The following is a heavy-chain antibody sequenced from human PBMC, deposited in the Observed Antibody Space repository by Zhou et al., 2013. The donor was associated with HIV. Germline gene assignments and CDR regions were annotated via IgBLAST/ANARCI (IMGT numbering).Heavy chain of an antibody. CDR1: GGTFSIYA. D-gene: IGHD2-21*02. CDR3: AREDLVPCGTDCYSSHFQQ. CDR2: IIPIFGTA. J-gene: IGHJ1*01. Sequence: QVQLVQSGAEVKKPGSSVKVSCKASGGTFSIYAVSWVRQAPGQGLEWMGGIIPIFGTANYAQKFQGRVTITTDESTNTAYMELSSLRSEDTAMYFCAREDLVPCGTDCYSSHFQQWGQGTLVTVSS. V-gene: IGHV1-69*05.